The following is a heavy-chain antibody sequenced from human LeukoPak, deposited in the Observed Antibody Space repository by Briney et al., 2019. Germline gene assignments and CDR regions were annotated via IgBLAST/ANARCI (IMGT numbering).Heavy chain of an antibody. CDR2: ISYDGSNK. CDR1: GFTFSSYG. Sequence: SLRLSCAASGFTFSSYGMHWVRQAPGKGLEWVAVISYDGSNKYYADSVKGRFTISRDNSKNTLYLQMNSLRAEDTAVYYCAKGGDSSSWAFDYWGQGTLVTVSS. D-gene: IGHD6-13*01. J-gene: IGHJ4*02. V-gene: IGHV3-30*18. CDR3: AKGGDSSSWAFDY.